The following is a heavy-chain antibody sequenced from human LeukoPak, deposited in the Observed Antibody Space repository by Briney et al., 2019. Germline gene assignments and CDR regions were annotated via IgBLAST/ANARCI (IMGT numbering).Heavy chain of an antibody. CDR3: AKVHYYDSSGYYYYYYGMDV. J-gene: IGHJ6*02. CDR1: GFTFSSYA. V-gene: IGHV3-23*01. Sequence: PGGSLRLSCAASGFTFSSYAMNRVRQAPGKGLEWVSGISGGGGSTYYADSVKGRFTISRDNSKNTLYLQMNSLRAEDTAVYYCAKVHYYDSSGYYYYYYGMDVWGQGTTVTVSS. CDR2: ISGGGGST. D-gene: IGHD3-22*01.